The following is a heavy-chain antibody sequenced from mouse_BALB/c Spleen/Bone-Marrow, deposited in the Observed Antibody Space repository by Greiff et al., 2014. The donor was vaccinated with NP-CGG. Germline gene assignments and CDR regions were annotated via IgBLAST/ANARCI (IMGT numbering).Heavy chain of an antibody. CDR1: GYTFTDYA. Sequence: QVHVKQSGAELVRPGVSVKISCKGSGYTFTDYAMHWVKQSHAKSLEWIGVISTYHGDASYNQKFKGKATMTVDKSSSTAYMELARLTSEDSAIYYCARRADSSGYADAMDYWGQGTSVTVSS. D-gene: IGHD3-2*01. CDR2: ISTYHGDA. CDR3: ARRADSSGYADAMDY. V-gene: IGHV1S137*01. J-gene: IGHJ4*01.